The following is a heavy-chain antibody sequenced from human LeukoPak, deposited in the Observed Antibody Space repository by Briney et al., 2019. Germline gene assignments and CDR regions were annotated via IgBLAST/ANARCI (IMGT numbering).Heavy chain of an antibody. CDR3: ARQNPDDFWSGYYLYWFDP. V-gene: IGHV4-39*01. CDR2: IYYSGST. Sequence: SETLSLTCTVSGCSISSSSYYWGWIRQPPGKGLEWIGSIYYSGSTYYNPSLKSRVTISVDTSKNQFSLKLSSVTDADPAVYYCARQNPDDFWSGYYLYWFDPWGQGTLVTVSS. D-gene: IGHD3-3*01. CDR1: GCSISSSSYY. J-gene: IGHJ5*02.